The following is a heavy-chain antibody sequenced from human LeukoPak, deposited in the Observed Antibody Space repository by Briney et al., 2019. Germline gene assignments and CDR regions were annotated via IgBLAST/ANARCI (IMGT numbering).Heavy chain of an antibody. J-gene: IGHJ4*02. CDR2: IGGSGGST. V-gene: IGHV3-23*01. Sequence: GGSLRLSCAASGFTFSSYAMNWVRQAPGKGLEWVSAIGGSGGSTYYADSVKGRFTISRDNSKNTLYLQMNSLRAEDTAVYYCAKPPNWNYAPDCWGQGTLVTVSS. CDR1: GFTFSSYA. CDR3: AKPPNWNYAPDC. D-gene: IGHD1-7*01.